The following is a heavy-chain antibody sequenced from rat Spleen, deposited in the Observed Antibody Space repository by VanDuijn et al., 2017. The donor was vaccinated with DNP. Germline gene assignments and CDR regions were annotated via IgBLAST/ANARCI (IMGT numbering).Heavy chain of an antibody. D-gene: IGHD1-5*01. V-gene: IGHV2-6*01. J-gene: IGHJ2*01. CDR3: TRGRYAVDY. Sequence: QVQLKESGPGLVQPSQTLSLTCTVSGFSLTSYTVSWVRQPPGKGLEWVAAISSGGDTYFNSALKSRLSISRDTSKSQVFLKVNSLQTEATAIYFCTRGRYAVDYWGQGIMVRVSS. CDR1: GFSLTSYT. CDR2: ISSGGDT.